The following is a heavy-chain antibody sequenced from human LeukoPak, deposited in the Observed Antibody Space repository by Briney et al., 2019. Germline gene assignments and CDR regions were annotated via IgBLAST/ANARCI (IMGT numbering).Heavy chain of an antibody. CDR1: GFTFGNYT. V-gene: IGHV3-23*01. CDR2: ITGSGGNT. J-gene: IGHJ4*02. CDR3: AKWGDYDVLTGYYVSDY. Sequence: GGSLRLSCAASGFTFGNYTMSWVRQAPGKGLEWVSAITGSGGNTYYADSVKGRFTISRDNSKNTVFLQMNSLRAEDTAVYYCAKWGDYDVLTGYYVSDYWGQGALVTVSS. D-gene: IGHD3-9*01.